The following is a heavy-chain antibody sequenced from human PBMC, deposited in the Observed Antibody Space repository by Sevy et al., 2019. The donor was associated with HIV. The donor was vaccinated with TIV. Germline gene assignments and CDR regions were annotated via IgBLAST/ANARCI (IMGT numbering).Heavy chain of an antibody. Sequence: GGSLRLSCAASGFTFSNAWMSWVRQAPGKGLEWVGRIKSKTDGGTTDYAAPVKGRFTIFRDSFKDTVDLQMDSLRPEDSGVYYCVRERAGIDHWGQGTLVTVSS. D-gene: IGHD6-19*01. CDR1: GFTFSNAW. CDR2: IKSKTDGGTT. J-gene: IGHJ4*02. V-gene: IGHV3-15*01. CDR3: VRERAGIDH.